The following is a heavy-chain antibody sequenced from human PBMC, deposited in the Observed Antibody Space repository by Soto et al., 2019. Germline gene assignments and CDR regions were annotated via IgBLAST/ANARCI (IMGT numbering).Heavy chain of an antibody. J-gene: IGHJ4*02. CDR3: ARPKGSYSSGYYYFDY. CDR1: GGTFSTYA. D-gene: IGHD6-19*01. V-gene: IGHV1-69*13. CDR2: IIPLFGTA. Sequence: SVTGSCQPSGGTFSTYAIYWVRQAPGQGLEWMGAIIPLFGTADYAQKFQGRVTITADESTSTASMELSSLRSEDTAVYYCARPKGSYSSGYYYFDYWGQGTLVTVSS.